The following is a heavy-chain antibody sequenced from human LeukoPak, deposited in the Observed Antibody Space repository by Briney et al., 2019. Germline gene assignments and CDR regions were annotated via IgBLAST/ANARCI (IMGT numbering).Heavy chain of an antibody. Sequence: GGSLRLSCAASGFTFSSYAMSWVRQAPGKGLEWVSAVSGSGGSTYYADSVKGRFTISRDNSKNTLYLQMNSLRAEDTAVYYCAKYSGSYYFFDYWGQGTLVTVSS. V-gene: IGHV3-23*01. D-gene: IGHD1-26*01. J-gene: IGHJ4*02. CDR2: VSGSGGST. CDR1: GFTFSSYA. CDR3: AKYSGSYYFFDY.